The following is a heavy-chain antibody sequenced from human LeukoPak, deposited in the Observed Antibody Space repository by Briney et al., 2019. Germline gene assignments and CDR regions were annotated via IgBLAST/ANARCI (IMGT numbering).Heavy chain of an antibody. D-gene: IGHD4-17*01. CDR2: ISVSSTPI. CDR1: GFTLSRYS. CDR3: AKSARWGLIDYGVGYFDY. J-gene: IGHJ4*02. Sequence: GGSLRLSCAASGFTLSRYSMNWVRQAPGKGLEWVSYISVSSTPIYYADSVKGRFTISRDNSKNTLYLQMNSLRAEDTAVYYCAKSARWGLIDYGVGYFDYWGQGTLVTVSS. V-gene: IGHV3-48*01.